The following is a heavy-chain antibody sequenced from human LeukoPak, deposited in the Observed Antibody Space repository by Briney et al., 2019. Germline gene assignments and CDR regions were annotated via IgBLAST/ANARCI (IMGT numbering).Heavy chain of an antibody. D-gene: IGHD3-16*02. CDR2: ITPIFGTA. Sequence: SVKVSCKASGGTFSSYAISWVRQAPGQGLEWMGRITPIFGTANYAQKFQGRVTITTDESTSTAYMELSSLRSEDTAVYYCARGLWGSYRENYYYYYMDVWGKGTTVTVSS. CDR3: ARGLWGSYRENYYYYYMDV. CDR1: GGTFSSYA. V-gene: IGHV1-69*05. J-gene: IGHJ6*03.